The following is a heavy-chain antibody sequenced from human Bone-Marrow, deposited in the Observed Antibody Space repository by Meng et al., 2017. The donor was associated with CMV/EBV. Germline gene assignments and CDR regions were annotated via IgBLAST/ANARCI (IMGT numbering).Heavy chain of an antibody. J-gene: IGHJ4*02. Sequence: SCAASGFTFSNYAMTWVRQAPGKGLEWVSFISGTGGTTNSADSVKGRFSISRDNSKNSLYLQMNNLRADDTAVYYCVKWGGGDSTAKDWGQGTLVTVSS. CDR1: GFTFSNYA. V-gene: IGHV3-23*01. D-gene: IGHD2/OR15-2a*01. CDR3: VKWGGGDSTAKD. CDR2: ISGTGGTT.